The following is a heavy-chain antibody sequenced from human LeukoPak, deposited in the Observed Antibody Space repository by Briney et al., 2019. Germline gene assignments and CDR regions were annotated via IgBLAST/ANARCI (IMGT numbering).Heavy chain of an antibody. D-gene: IGHD1-1*01. Sequence: GGSLRLSCEASGFTYSNFWMTWVRQAPGKGLEWVANIDQDGSKKYYVDSVKGRFTISRDNARNSLYLQMNSLRVEEDTAVYYCARVNYYFDYWGQGALVTVSS. CDR1: GFTYSNFW. J-gene: IGHJ4*02. CDR3: ARVNYYFDY. V-gene: IGHV3-7*01. CDR2: IDQDGSKK.